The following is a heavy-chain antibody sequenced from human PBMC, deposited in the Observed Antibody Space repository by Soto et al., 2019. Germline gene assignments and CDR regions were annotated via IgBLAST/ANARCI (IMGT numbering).Heavy chain of an antibody. J-gene: IGHJ4*02. CDR3: ARVPQLATAVYYFHS. CDR1: GGSINSINW. Sequence: QVHLQESGPGLVKPSGTLSLTCAVSGGSINSINWWSWVRQTPGKGLEWIGEIYHRGSTNYNPSLKSRHTLSLDKSKNQFSLKLTSVTAADTALYYCARVPQLATAVYYFHSWGQGTLVTVSS. V-gene: IGHV4-4*02. CDR2: IYHRGST. D-gene: IGHD6-25*01.